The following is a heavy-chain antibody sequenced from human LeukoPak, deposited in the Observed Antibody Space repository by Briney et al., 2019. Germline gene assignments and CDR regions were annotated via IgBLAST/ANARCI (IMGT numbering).Heavy chain of an antibody. CDR2: INSDGSST. J-gene: IGHJ6*04. Sequence: GGSLRLSCAASGFTFSSYWMHWVRQAPGKGLVWVSRINSDGSSTSYADSVKGRFTISRDNAKNTLYLQMNSLRAEDTAVYYCARVHTAQLAPGVYYYYGMDVWGKGTMVTVSS. V-gene: IGHV3-74*01. CDR3: ARVHTAQLAPGVYYYYGMDV. CDR1: GFTFSSYW. D-gene: IGHD6-13*01.